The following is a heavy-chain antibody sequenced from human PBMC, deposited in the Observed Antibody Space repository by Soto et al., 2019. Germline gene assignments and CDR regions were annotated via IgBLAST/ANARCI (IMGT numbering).Heavy chain of an antibody. CDR3: ARDSATPFAY. D-gene: IGHD2-15*01. V-gene: IGHV1-69*08. Sequence: QVQLVQSGAEVKKPGSSVKVSCKASGGTFSSYTISWVRQAPGQGLEWMGRIIPILGIANYAQKFQGRVTRTAYKSSSTAYMELSSLRSEDTAVYYCARDSATPFAYWGQGTLVTVSS. J-gene: IGHJ4*02. CDR1: GGTFSSYT. CDR2: IIPILGIA.